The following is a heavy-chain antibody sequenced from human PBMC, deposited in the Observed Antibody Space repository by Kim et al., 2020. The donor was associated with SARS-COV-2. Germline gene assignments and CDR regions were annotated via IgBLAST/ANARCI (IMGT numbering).Heavy chain of an antibody. V-gene: IGHV3-21*01. CDR3: ARGWFGQVGDY. CDR1: GFSFNTYT. CDR2: INVSSTHM. D-gene: IGHD3-10*01. J-gene: IGHJ4*02. Sequence: GGSLRLSCAASGFSFNTYTMDWVRQAPGKGLEWVSSINVSSTHMYYADSVKGRFTISRDTATNSVYLHMYSLRVDDTAVYYCARGWFGQVGDYWGQGTRVTVSS.